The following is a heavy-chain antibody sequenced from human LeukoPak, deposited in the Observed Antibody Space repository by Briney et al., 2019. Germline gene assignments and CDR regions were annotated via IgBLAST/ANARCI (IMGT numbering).Heavy chain of an antibody. V-gene: IGHV4-38-2*02. Sequence: SETLSLTCTVSGYSISSGYYWGWIRQPPGKGLEWIGSIYYSGSTYYNPSLKSRVTISVDTSKNQFSLKLSSVTAADTAVYYCAREEYCSGGSCYSPINYWGQGTLVTVSS. J-gene: IGHJ4*02. CDR3: AREEYCSGGSCYSPINY. D-gene: IGHD2-15*01. CDR1: GYSISSGYY. CDR2: IYYSGST.